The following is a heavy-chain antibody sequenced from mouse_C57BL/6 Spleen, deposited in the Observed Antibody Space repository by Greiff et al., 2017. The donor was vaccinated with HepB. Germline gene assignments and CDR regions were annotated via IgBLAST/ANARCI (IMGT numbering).Heavy chain of an antibody. CDR2: IYPGSGST. CDR1: GYTFTSYW. Sequence: VKLQQPGAELVKPGASVKMSCKASGYTFTSYWITWVKQRPGQGLEWIGDIYPGSGSTNYNEKFKSKATLTVDTSSSTAYMQLSSLTSEDSAVYYCARTLYDGYPFAYWGQGTLVTVSA. V-gene: IGHV1-55*01. D-gene: IGHD2-3*01. CDR3: ARTLYDGYPFAY. J-gene: IGHJ3*01.